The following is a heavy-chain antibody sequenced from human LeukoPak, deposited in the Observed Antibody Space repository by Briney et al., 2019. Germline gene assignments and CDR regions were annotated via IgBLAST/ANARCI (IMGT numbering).Heavy chain of an antibody. J-gene: IGHJ6*03. CDR3: ARGSSASTYYNMDV. Sequence: PGGSLRLSCAGTGFTFTSYAKTWVRQAPGMGLEWVSAMSGSGASTYYADSVRGRFTISRDDSKNTLYLQMNSLRADDTAVYYCARGSSASTYYNMDVWGKGTTVTVSS. V-gene: IGHV3-23*01. CDR1: GFTFTSYA. CDR2: MSGSGAST. D-gene: IGHD3-22*01.